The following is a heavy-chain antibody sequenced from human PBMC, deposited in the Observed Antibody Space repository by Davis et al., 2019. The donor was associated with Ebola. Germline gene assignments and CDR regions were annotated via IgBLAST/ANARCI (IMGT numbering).Heavy chain of an antibody. V-gene: IGHV1-18*01. CDR3: ARDVGGGEDY. D-gene: IGHD3-10*01. J-gene: IGHJ4*02. CDR2: INPYNGKT. Sequence: ASVQVSCKSSGYTSTNYDISWVRQAPGQGLQWMGWINPYNGKTNYAQKLQGRVTMTTDTSTSTAYMELRSLRSDDTAVYYCARDVGGGEDYWGQGTLVTVSS. CDR1: GYTSTNYD.